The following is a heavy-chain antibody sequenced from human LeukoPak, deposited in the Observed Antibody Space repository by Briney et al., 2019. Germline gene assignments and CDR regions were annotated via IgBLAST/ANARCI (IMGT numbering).Heavy chain of an antibody. CDR1: GGSISSGGYY. D-gene: IGHD5-12*01. CDR3: ARSAVIVATNPYYYYGMDV. V-gene: IGHV4-30-2*01. CDR2: IYHSGST. Sequence: SETLSLTCTVSGGSISSGGYYWSWIRQPPGKGLEWIGYIYHSGSTYYNPSLKSRVTISVDTSKNQFSLRLSSVTAADTAVYYCARSAVIVATNPYYYYGMDVWGQGTTVTVSS. J-gene: IGHJ6*02.